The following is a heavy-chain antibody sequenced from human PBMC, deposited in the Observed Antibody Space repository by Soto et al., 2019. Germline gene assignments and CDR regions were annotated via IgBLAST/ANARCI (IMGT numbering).Heavy chain of an antibody. V-gene: IGHV3-23*01. Sequence: EVQLLESGGGFVQPGGSLRLSCAATGFTFSGYDMTWVRQAPGKGLEWVSAVTTNGGSTYSADSVKGRFTISRDNSKNTPLLKMNSWRAEDRAVYYWACMGVGDWGNYLYYYGMDAWGQGTTVTVSS. J-gene: IGHJ6*02. CDR1: GFTFSGYD. CDR3: ACMGVGDWGNYLYYYGMDA. CDR2: VTTNGGST. D-gene: IGHD2-21*02.